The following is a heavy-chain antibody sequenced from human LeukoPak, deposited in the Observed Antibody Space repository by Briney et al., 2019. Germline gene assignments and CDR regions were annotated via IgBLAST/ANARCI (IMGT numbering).Heavy chain of an antibody. Sequence: SETLSLTCTVSGGSTSSYYWSWIRQPPGKGLEWIGYIYYSGSTNYNPSLKSRVTISVDTSKNQFSLKLSSVTAADTAVYYCARDSGPELGIDYWGQGTLVTVSS. D-gene: IGHD7-27*01. V-gene: IGHV4-59*01. CDR1: GGSTSSYY. J-gene: IGHJ4*02. CDR2: IYYSGST. CDR3: ARDSGPELGIDY.